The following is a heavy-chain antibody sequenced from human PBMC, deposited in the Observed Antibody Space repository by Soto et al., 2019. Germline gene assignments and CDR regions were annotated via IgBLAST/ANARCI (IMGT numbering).Heavy chain of an antibody. CDR1: GFTFGSYW. V-gene: IGHV3-74*01. CDR2: INGDGRIT. CDR3: SRETLWFGESPKS. J-gene: IGHJ4*02. D-gene: IGHD3-10*01. Sequence: EVHLVESGGGSVQLGGSLRISCGASGFTFGSYWMDWVRQAPGKGLVWVSRINGDGRITTYADSVKGRFTISRDNAGSTLYLQMNSLRVDDTAVYYCSRETLWFGESPKSGGQGTLVTVSS.